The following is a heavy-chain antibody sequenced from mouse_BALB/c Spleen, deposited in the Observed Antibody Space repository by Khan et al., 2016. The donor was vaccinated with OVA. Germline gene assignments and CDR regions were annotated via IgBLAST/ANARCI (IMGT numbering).Heavy chain of an antibody. CDR2: ISPNNDGS. J-gene: IGHJ3*01. CDR1: GYTFTSYV. Sequence: VQLKQSGPELVKPGASVKLSCKASGYTFTSYVMHWVKQKPGQGLEWIGYISPNNDGSKYNEKFRGKATLTSDKSSSTAYMELSSLTSEDSAVYDCLGSLCDYGRAYEGFAYWGQGTLVTVSA. D-gene: IGHD1-1*01. CDR3: LGSLCDYGRAYEGFAY. V-gene: IGHV1S136*01.